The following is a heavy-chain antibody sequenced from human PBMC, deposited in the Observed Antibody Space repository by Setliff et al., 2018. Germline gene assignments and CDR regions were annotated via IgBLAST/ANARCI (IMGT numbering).Heavy chain of an antibody. CDR3: ARARWTGGYYSGDNYYMDV. Sequence: SETLSLTCTVSGGSITSSSYYWGWLRQPPGKGPQWIGSIYYGGSTYYNPSLKSRAAFSIDTSKNQFSLEMTSITAADAAVYHCARARWTGGYYSGDNYYMDVWGKGTTVTVSS. CDR2: IYYGGST. D-gene: IGHD3-22*01. V-gene: IGHV4-39*01. CDR1: GGSITSSSYY. J-gene: IGHJ6*03.